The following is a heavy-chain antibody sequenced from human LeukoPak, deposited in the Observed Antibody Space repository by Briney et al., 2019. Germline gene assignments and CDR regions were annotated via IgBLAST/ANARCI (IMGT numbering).Heavy chain of an antibody. Sequence: SVKVSCKASGGTFSSYAISWVRQAPGQGLEWMGGIIPIFGTANSTQKFHDRLTITADMSTNTAYMELSSLRSEDTAVYFCAAIPVFGVVLHQEPVWGKGTTVTVSS. CDR1: GGTFSSYA. V-gene: IGHV1-69*06. CDR3: AAIPVFGVVLHQEPV. D-gene: IGHD3-3*01. CDR2: IIPIFGTA. J-gene: IGHJ6*04.